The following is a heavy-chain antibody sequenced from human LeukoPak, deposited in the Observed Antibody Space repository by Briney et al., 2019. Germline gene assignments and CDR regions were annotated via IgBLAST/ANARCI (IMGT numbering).Heavy chain of an antibody. J-gene: IGHJ4*02. CDR3: AREGDFRDCDY. D-gene: IGHD2-21*02. CDR2: IHYSGST. V-gene: IGHV4-59*01. Sequence: SETLSLTCTASGGSIRSNYWSWIRQPPGKGLEWIGYIHYSGSTSYNPSLKSRVTISVDTSKKQFSLQLSSLTAADTAVYHCAREGDFRDCDYWGQGTLVTVSS. CDR1: GGSIRSNY.